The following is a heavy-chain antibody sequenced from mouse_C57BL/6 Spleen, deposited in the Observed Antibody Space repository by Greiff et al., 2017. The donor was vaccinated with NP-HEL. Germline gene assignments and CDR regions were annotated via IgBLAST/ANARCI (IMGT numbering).Heavy chain of an antibody. J-gene: IGHJ4*01. V-gene: IGHV1-42*01. CDR1: GYSFTGYY. CDR2: INPSTGGT. Sequence: EVQLQQSGPELVKPGASVKISCTASGYSFTGYYMNWVKQSPEKSLEWIGEINPSTGGTTYNQKFKAKATLTVDKSSSTAYMQLKSLTSEDSAVYYCAVMDYWGQGTSVTVSS. CDR3: AVMDY.